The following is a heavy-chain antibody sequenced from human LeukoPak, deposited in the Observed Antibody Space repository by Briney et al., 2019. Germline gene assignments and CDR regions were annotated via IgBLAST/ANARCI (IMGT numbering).Heavy chain of an antibody. J-gene: IGHJ6*03. V-gene: IGHV1-8*01. CDR2: MNPNSGNT. CDR3: ARAPSCSGICPNLGYYYHLDV. CDR1: GYSFSSYD. Sequence: ASVKVSCKASGYSFSSYDINWVRQATGQGLEWMGWMNPNSGNTGYAQKFQGRVTLTRNTSISTAYMEVSSLRSEDTAVYYCARAPSCSGICPNLGYYYHLDVWGKGTTVTVSS. D-gene: IGHD2-15*01.